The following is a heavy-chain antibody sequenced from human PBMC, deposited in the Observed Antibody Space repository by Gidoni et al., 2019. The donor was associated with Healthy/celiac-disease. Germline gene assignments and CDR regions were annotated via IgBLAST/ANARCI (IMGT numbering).Heavy chain of an antibody. Sequence: QVQLVQSGAEVKKPGASVKVSCKASGYTFTSYYMHWVRQAPGQGLEWMGRINPSGGSTSYAQKFQGRVTMTRDTSTSTVYMELSSLRSEDTAVYYCARESTDFWSGYYRAKDGMDVWGQGTTVTVSS. CDR2: INPSGGST. D-gene: IGHD3-3*01. J-gene: IGHJ6*02. CDR3: ARESTDFWSGYYRAKDGMDV. V-gene: IGHV1-46*01. CDR1: GYTFTSYY.